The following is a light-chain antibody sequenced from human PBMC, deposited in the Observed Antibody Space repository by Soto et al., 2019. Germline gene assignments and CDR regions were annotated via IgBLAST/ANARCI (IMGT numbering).Light chain of an antibody. CDR3: QQYFRAPLT. J-gene: IGKJ4*01. CDR2: WAS. V-gene: IGKV4-1*01. Sequence: DIVTTQSPDSLAVSLGERATINCKSSQSVLYSTDNNNYLAWYQQKPGQPPKLLIYWASTRDAGVPDRFSGSGSGTDFTLTISGLQAEDVAVYYCQQYFRAPLTFGGGTKVEIK. CDR1: QSVLYSTDNNNY.